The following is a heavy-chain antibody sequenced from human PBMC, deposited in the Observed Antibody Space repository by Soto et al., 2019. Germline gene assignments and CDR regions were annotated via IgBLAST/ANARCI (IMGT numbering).Heavy chain of an antibody. Sequence: SETLSLTCAVSGDSISSSNWWTWVRQPPGKGLEWIGEIYHTGSTNYNSSLKSRVTISVDTSKNQFSLKLNSVTAADTAVYYCARVNYGNYYYYYGMDVWGQGTTVTVSS. CDR2: IYHTGST. D-gene: IGHD4-17*01. V-gene: IGHV4-4*02. J-gene: IGHJ6*02. CDR1: GDSISSSNW. CDR3: ARVNYGNYYYYYGMDV.